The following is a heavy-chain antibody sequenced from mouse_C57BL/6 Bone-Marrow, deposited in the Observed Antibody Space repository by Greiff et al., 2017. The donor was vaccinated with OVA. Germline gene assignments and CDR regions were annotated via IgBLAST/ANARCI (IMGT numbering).Heavy chain of an antibody. CDR2: IDPETGGT. Sequence: VKLQESGAELVRPGASVTLSCKASGYTFTDYEMHWVKQTPVHGLEWIGAIDPETGGTAYNQKFKGKAILTADKSSSTAYMELRSLTSEDSAVYYCTSDDYYAMDYWGQGTSVTVSS. J-gene: IGHJ4*01. CDR1: GYTFTDYE. V-gene: IGHV1-15*01. CDR3: TSDDYYAMDY.